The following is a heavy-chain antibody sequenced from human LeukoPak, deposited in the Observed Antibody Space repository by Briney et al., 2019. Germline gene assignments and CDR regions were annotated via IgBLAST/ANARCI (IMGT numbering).Heavy chain of an antibody. J-gene: IGHJ4*02. CDR1: GDALTRLP. CDR2: FDPEEGGT. CDR3: ARNLYLDVLSGNKWGSFDF. V-gene: IGHV1-24*01. D-gene: IGHD3-16*01. Sequence: ASVKVSCKVSGDALTRLPIHWVRQSPGKGLEWMGGFDPEEGGTIYSQNFQCRLTMTEDTYTSTPYMELNSLKSDDTAFYYCARNLYLDVLSGNKWGSFDFWGQGTLVRVSS.